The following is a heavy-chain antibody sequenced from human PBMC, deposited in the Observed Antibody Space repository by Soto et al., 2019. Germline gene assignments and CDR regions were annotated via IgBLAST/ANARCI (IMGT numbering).Heavy chain of an antibody. Sequence: SETLSLTCTVSGGSVSSGSYFWSWMRQAPGKGLEWIGHIYFTGNTNYNPSLKSRVTMSVDTSKHQFSLNLSSVTAADTAVYYCARLGVRARGRPFDPWGQGTLVTSPQ. CDR3: ARLGVRARGRPFDP. CDR2: IYFTGNT. CDR1: GGSVSSGSYF. V-gene: IGHV4-61*01. D-gene: IGHD3-16*01. J-gene: IGHJ5*02.